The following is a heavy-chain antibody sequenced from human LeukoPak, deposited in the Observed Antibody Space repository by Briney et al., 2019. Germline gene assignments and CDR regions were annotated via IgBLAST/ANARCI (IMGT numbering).Heavy chain of an antibody. J-gene: IGHJ3*02. Sequence: PSETLSLTCAVYGGSFSGYYWSWIRQPPGKGLEWIGEINHSGSTNYNPSLKSRVTISVDTSKNQFSLKLSSVTAADTAVYYCARGRGYSGYKKAFDIWGQGTMVTVSS. CDR3: ARGRGYSGYKKAFDI. CDR2: INHSGST. D-gene: IGHD5-12*01. V-gene: IGHV4-34*01. CDR1: GGSFSGYY.